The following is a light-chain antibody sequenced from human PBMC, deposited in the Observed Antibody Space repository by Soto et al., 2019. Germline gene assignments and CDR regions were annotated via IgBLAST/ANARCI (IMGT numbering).Light chain of an antibody. Sequence: DIQMTQSPSTLSASVGDRVTITCRASQNIGSSLAWYQHRPGKAPKLLIFDASTLQTGVPSRFSGSGFGTEFTLTIAGLQPDDFATYYCQQHNDSSAVTFGQGTKLEIK. CDR3: QQHNDSSAVT. CDR1: QNIGSS. J-gene: IGKJ2*01. CDR2: DAS. V-gene: IGKV1-5*01.